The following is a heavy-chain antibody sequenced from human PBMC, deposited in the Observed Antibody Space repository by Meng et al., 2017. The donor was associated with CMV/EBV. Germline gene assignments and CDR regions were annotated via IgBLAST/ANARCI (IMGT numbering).Heavy chain of an antibody. V-gene: IGHV3-9*01. Sequence: GGSLRLSCAASGFTFDDYAMHWVRQVPGKGLEWVSGISWNGDNIGYADSLKGRFTISRDNAKNSLYLQMTNLRPEDTALYYCAKDYRKDWTNLSHFDYWGRGTLVTVSS. CDR2: ISWNGDNI. CDR3: AKDYRKDWTNLSHFDY. J-gene: IGHJ4*02. D-gene: IGHD1/OR15-1a*01. CDR1: GFTFDDYA.